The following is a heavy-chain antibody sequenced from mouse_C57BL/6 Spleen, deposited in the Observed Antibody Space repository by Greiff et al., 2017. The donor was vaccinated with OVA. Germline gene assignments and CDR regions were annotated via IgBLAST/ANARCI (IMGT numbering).Heavy chain of an antibody. CDR3: GYDGPWFAY. CDR2: IYPRDGST. V-gene: IGHV1-85*01. J-gene: IGHJ3*01. Sequence: VKLMESGPELVKPGASVKLSCKASGYTFTSYDINWVKQRPGQGLEWIGWIYPRDGSTKYNEKFKGKATLTVDTSSSTAYMELHSLTSEDSAVYFFGYDGPWFAYWGQGTLVTVSA. CDR1: GYTFTSYD. D-gene: IGHD2-3*01.